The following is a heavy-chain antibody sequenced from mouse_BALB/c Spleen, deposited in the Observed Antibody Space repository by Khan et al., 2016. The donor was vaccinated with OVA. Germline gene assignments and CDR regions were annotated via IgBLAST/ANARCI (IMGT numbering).Heavy chain of an antibody. CDR2: ISSSGST. Sequence: QLEESGPGLVKPSQSLSLTCTVTGYSITSDYAWNWIRQFPGNKLEWMGYISSSGSTNYNPALKSRISITRDTSKNQFFLQLNSVTTEDTATYSCARYGSRYNYAMDYWGQGTSVTVSS. D-gene: IGHD2-2*01. V-gene: IGHV3-2*02. CDR3: ARYGSRYNYAMDY. CDR1: GYSITSDYA. J-gene: IGHJ4*01.